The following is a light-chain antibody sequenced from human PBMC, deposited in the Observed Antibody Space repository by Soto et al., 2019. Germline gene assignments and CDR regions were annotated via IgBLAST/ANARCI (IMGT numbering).Light chain of an antibody. CDR3: QQYNSYSWT. CDR1: QSISSW. J-gene: IGKJ1*01. Sequence: IQMNPSPSSLSASVGDRVTITCRAIQSISSWLAWYQQEPGKAPKLLIYDASSLESGVPSRFSGSGSGTEFTLTISSLQPDDFATYYCQQYNSYSWTFGQGTKVDIK. CDR2: DAS. V-gene: IGKV1-5*01.